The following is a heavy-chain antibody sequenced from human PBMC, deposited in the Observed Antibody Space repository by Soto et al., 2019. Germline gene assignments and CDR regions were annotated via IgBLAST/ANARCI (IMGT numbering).Heavy chain of an antibody. J-gene: IGHJ6*02. Sequence: ASVQVSCKASGYTFTSYYMHLVRQAPGQGLEWMGIINPSGGSTSYAQKFQGRVTMTRDTSTSTVYMELSSLRSEDTAAYYCARDGVLRFPYGMDVWGQGTPVTVSS. V-gene: IGHV1-46*01. CDR3: ARDGVLRFPYGMDV. CDR2: INPSGGST. CDR1: GYTFTSYY. D-gene: IGHD3-3*01.